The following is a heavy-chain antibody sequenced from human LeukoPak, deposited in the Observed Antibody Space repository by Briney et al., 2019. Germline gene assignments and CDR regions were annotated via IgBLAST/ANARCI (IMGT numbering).Heavy chain of an antibody. Sequence: RGSLRLSCAASGFTFSGYAMSWVRQAPGKGLEWVSAISGSGGSTYYADSVKGRFTISRDNSKNTLYLQMNSLRAEGTAVYYCASADYDFWSGYYRHPDYWGQGTLVTVSS. CDR2: ISGSGGST. V-gene: IGHV3-23*01. D-gene: IGHD3-3*01. J-gene: IGHJ4*02. CDR3: ASADYDFWSGYYRHPDY. CDR1: GFTFSGYA.